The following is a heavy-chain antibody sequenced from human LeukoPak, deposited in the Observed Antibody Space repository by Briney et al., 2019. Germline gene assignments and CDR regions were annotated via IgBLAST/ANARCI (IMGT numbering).Heavy chain of an antibody. D-gene: IGHD1-7*01. V-gene: IGHV3-23*01. Sequence: GGSLRLSCVVSGFTLSNNAMSWVRQAPGKGLEWVSAISGSGGSTYYADSVKGRFTISRDNSKNTLYLQMNSLRAEDTAVYYCAKAPPTGATFSFDYWGQGTLVTVSS. CDR3: AKAPPTGATFSFDY. J-gene: IGHJ4*02. CDR1: GFTLSNNA. CDR2: ISGSGGST.